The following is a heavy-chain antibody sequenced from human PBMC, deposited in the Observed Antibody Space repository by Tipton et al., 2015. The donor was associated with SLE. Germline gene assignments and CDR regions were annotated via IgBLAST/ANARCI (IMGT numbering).Heavy chain of an antibody. CDR3: ARTGYDSS. CDR2: ISSGHTV. D-gene: IGHD6-13*01. Sequence: SLRLSCAASGFTFSNYEMNWVRQAPGKGLEWVSYISSGHTVYYADSVKGRFTISRDDAKNSLYLQMNSLRAEDTAVYYCARTGYDSSWGQGTLVIVSS. J-gene: IGHJ4*02. V-gene: IGHV3-48*03. CDR1: GFTFSNYE.